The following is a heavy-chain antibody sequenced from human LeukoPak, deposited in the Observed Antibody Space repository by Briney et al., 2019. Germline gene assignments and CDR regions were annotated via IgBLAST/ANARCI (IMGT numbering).Heavy chain of an antibody. CDR3: ARVGANYDFWSGYYHDAFDI. D-gene: IGHD3-3*01. V-gene: IGHV3-53*01. CDR2: IYSGGST. Sequence: GGSLRLSCAASGFTVSSNYMSWVRQAPGKGLEWVSVIYSGGSTYYADSVKGRFTISRDNSKNTLYLQMNSLRAEDTAVYYCARVGANYDFWSGYYHDAFDIWGQGTMVTVSS. CDR1: GFTVSSNY. J-gene: IGHJ3*02.